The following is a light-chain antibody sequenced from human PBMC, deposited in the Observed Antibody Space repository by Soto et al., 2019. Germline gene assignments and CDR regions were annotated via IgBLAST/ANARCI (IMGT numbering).Light chain of an antibody. CDR2: GNS. J-gene: IGLJ1*01. Sequence: QSALTQPPPVSGAPGQRVTISCTGSSSNIGAGYDVHWYQQLPGTAPKLLIYGNSNRPSGVPDRFSGSKSGTSASLAITGLQAEDEADYYCQSYDSSLSGSYVFGAGTKVTVL. CDR3: QSYDSSLSGSYV. V-gene: IGLV1-40*01. CDR1: SSNIGAGYD.